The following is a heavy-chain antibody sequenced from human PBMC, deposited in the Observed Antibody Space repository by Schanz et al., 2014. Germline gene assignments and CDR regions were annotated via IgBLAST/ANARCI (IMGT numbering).Heavy chain of an antibody. CDR3: ARKMKLGVYGGKGHDSLDI. V-gene: IGHV3-9*02. J-gene: IGHJ3*02. Sequence: EVQLVESGGGLVQPGGSLRLSCGSSGFNSDDYAMHWVRQAPGKGLEWVSNIPWNGAAIGYAGSVRGRFTISRDNAKNTLYLQMNTLRAEDTAVYYCARKMKLGVYGGKGHDSLDIWGQGTMVTVSS. CDR2: IPWNGAAI. CDR1: GFNSDDYA. D-gene: IGHD4-17*01.